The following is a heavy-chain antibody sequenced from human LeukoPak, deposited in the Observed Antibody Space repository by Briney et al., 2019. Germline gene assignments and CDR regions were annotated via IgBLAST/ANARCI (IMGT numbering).Heavy chain of an antibody. Sequence: GASVKVSCKASGYAFAFYGISWVRQAPGQGLEWMGWISVNNGNTHYAQKFQGRVTMTTDTSTSTAYMEVRNLRSDDTAVYFCQRITIFGVIIDFDYWGQGSLVTVSS. V-gene: IGHV1-18*01. CDR2: ISVNNGNT. J-gene: IGHJ4*02. CDR1: GYAFAFYG. D-gene: IGHD3-3*01. CDR3: QRITIFGVIIDFDY.